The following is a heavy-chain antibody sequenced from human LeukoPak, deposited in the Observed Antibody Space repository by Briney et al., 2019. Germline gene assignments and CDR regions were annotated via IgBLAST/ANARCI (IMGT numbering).Heavy chain of an antibody. V-gene: IGHV4-31*03. D-gene: IGHD3-3*01. CDR1: GGSISSGGYY. J-gene: IGHJ5*02. Sequence: SQTLSLTCTVSGGSISSGGYYWSWIRQHPGKGLEWIGYIYYSGSTYYNPSLKSRVTISVDTSKNQFSLKLSSVTAADTSLYYCARSGPTIFGGLNWFDPWGQGTLVTVSS. CDR2: IYYSGST. CDR3: ARSGPTIFGGLNWFDP.